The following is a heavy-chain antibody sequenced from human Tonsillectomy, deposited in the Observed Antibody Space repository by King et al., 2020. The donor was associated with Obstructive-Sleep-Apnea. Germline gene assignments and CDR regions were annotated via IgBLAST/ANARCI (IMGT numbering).Heavy chain of an antibody. Sequence: MQLQESGPGLVKPSQTLSLTCTVCGGSISSGAYYWSWIRQHPGKGLEWIGYIYYSGSTYYNPSLKSRVTISVDTSKNQFSLKLNSVTAADTAVYYCARCYDSSGYYFYYFDYWGQGTLVTVSS. CDR2: IYYSGST. J-gene: IGHJ4*02. CDR3: ARCYDSSGYYFYYFDY. CDR1: GGSISSGAYY. D-gene: IGHD3-22*01. V-gene: IGHV4-31*03.